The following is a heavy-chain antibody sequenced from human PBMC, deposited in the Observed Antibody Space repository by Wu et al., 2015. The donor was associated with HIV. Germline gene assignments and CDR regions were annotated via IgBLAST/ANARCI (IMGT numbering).Heavy chain of an antibody. Sequence: QVQLQESGPGLVKPSQTLSLTCTVSGGSISSGDYYWSWIRQPPGKGLEWIGYIYYSGSTYYNPSLKSRVTISVDTSKNQFSLKLSSVTAADTAVYYCARDSRGRGVGAPSFDYWGQGTLVTVSS. CDR1: GGSISSGDYY. D-gene: IGHD3-10*01. J-gene: IGHJ4*02. CDR2: IYYSGST. CDR3: ARDSRGRGVGAPSFDY. V-gene: IGHV4-30-4*08.